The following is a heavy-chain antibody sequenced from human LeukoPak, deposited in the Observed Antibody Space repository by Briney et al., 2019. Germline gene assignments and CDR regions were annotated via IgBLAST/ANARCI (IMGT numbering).Heavy chain of an antibody. Sequence: GGSLRLSCAASGFTFSSYGMHWVRKAPGQGKERVAVMSHDGSNIHYSDSVQGRFTISRDNSKNNQYLQMNSLRAEATAMYYWAKAPCRVVVATGNYLVAWGQGTLVTVSS. CDR2: MSHDGSNI. V-gene: IGHV3-30*18. CDR1: GFTFSSYG. J-gene: IGHJ5*01. D-gene: IGHD2-15*01. CDR3: AKAPCRVVVATGNYLVA.